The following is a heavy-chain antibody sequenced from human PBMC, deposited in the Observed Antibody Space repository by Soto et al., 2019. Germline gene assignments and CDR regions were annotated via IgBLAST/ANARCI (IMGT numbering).Heavy chain of an antibody. V-gene: IGHV4-39*01. CDR3: ARHSYYYSSGWVFDY. J-gene: IGHJ4*02. CDR2: IYYSGST. Sequence: ATLSLTCTVSGGSISSSSYYWGWIRQPPGKGLEWIGSIYYSGSTYYNPSLKSRVTISVDTSKNQFSLKLSSVTAADTAVYYCARHSYYYSSGWVFDYWGQGTLVTVSS. D-gene: IGHD6-19*01. CDR1: GGSISSSSYY.